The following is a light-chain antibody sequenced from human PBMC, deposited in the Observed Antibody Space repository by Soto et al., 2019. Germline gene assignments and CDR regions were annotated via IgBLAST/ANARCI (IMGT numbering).Light chain of an antibody. J-gene: IGKJ4*01. CDR2: KAS. V-gene: IGKV1-5*03. Sequence: DIQMTQSPSTLSASVGDRVTITCRASQSINRWLAWYQQRPGKAPKILIHKASSLEAGVPSRFSGSDSGTEFTLTISSVQPADFATYFCLQYNIYPLSFGGGTKVEIK. CDR3: LQYNIYPLS. CDR1: QSINRW.